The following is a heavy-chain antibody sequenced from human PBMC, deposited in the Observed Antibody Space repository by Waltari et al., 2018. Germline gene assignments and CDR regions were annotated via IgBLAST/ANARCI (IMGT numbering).Heavy chain of an antibody. CDR3: ARDRPPITIFGVVTWYNWFDP. CDR1: GYTFTSYA. V-gene: IGHV1-3*01. Sequence: QVQLVQSGAEVKKPGASVKVSCKASGYTFTSYAMHWVRQAPGQRLEWMGWINAGNGNTKYSQKFQGRGTITRDTSASTAYMELSSLRSEDTAVYYCARDRPPITIFGVVTWYNWFDPWGQGTLVTVSS. J-gene: IGHJ5*02. CDR2: INAGNGNT. D-gene: IGHD3-3*01.